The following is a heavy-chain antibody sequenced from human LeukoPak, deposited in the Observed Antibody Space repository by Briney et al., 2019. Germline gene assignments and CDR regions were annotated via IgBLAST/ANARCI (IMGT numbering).Heavy chain of an antibody. CDR3: ARATPHFLADWDY. CDR1: GGSISSSSYY. J-gene: IGHJ4*02. V-gene: IGHV4-39*01. CDR2: IYYSGST. D-gene: IGHD3/OR15-3a*01. Sequence: SETLSLTCTVSGGSISSSSYYWGWIRQPPGKGLEWIGSIYYSGSTYYNPSLKSRVTISVDTSKNQFSLKLSSVTAADTAVYSCARATPHFLADWDYWGQGTLVTVSS.